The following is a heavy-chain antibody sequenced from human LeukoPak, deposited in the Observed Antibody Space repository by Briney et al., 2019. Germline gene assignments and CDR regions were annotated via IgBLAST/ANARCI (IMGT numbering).Heavy chain of an antibody. CDR2: ISPGSDFT. Sequence: GGSLRLSCAASGFFFGDFGMNWVRQSPGKGLEWVSSISPGSDFTYYADSMKGRFTISRDNTKSSLYLKMNSLRADDTAVYYCARGDSAPYFLPSRLPYWGQGILVTVSS. V-gene: IGHV3-21*06. D-gene: IGHD3-22*01. CDR3: ARGDSAPYFLPSRLPY. CDR1: GFFFGDFG. J-gene: IGHJ4*02.